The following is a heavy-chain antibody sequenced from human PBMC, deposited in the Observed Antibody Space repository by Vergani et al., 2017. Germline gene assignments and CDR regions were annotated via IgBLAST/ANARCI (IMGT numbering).Heavy chain of an antibody. D-gene: IGHD3-22*01. V-gene: IGHV4-39*07. Sequence: QLQLPESGPGLVKPSETLSLTCTVSGGSISSSSYYWGWIRQPPGKGLEWIGSIYYSGSTYYNPSLKSRVTISVDTSKNQFSLKLSSVTAADTAVYYCARGLYDSSGYYPPDAFDIWGQGTMVTVSS. CDR2: IYYSGST. CDR1: GGSISSSSYY. J-gene: IGHJ3*02. CDR3: ARGLYDSSGYYPPDAFDI.